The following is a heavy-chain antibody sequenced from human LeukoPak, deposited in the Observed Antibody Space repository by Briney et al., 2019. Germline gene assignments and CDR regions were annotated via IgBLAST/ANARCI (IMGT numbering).Heavy chain of an antibody. Sequence: SETLSLTCAVYGGSFSGYYWSWIRQPPGKGLEWIGEINHSGSTNYNPSLESRVTISVDTSKNQFSLKLSSVTAADTAVYYCARSYCSSTSCYAAYYYYMDVWGKGTTVTVSS. V-gene: IGHV4-34*01. D-gene: IGHD2-2*01. CDR1: GGSFSGYY. J-gene: IGHJ6*03. CDR3: ARSYCSSTSCYAAYYYYMDV. CDR2: INHSGST.